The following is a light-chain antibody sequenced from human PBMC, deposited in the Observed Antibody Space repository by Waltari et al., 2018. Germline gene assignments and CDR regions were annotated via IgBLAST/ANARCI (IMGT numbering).Light chain of an antibody. CDR2: VNSDGSH. CDR1: SGHSTNV. J-gene: IGLJ3*02. CDR3: QTGGHGTWV. Sequence: QLVLTQSTSASASLGASVKLTCTLSSGHSTNVIAWLQKRPEKGPRYLMKVNSDGSHNKGDEIPDRFSGSSSGGGRYLTMSSLQSEDEADYYCQTGGHGTWVFGGGTKLTVL. V-gene: IGLV4-69*01.